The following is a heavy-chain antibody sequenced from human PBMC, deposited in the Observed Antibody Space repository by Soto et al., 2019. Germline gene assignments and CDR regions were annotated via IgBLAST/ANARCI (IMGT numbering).Heavy chain of an antibody. D-gene: IGHD3-3*01. CDR1: GGSFSGYY. J-gene: IGHJ6*02. CDR3: ARERRVLEWFYGMDV. V-gene: IGHV4-34*01. Sequence: PSETLPLTCAVYGGSFSGYYWSWIRQPPGKGLEWIGEINHSGSTNYNPSLKSRVTISVDTSKNQFSLKLSSVTAADTAVYYCARERRVLEWFYGMDVWGQGTTVTVSS. CDR2: INHSGST.